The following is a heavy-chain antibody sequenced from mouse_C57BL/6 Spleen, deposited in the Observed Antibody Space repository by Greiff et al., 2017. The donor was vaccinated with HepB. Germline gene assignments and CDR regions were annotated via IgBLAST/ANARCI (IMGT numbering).Heavy chain of an antibody. V-gene: IGHV5-17*01. Sequence: DVKLVESGGGLVKPGGSLKLSCAASGFTFSDYGMHWVRQAPEKGLEWVAYISSGSSTIYYADTVKGRFTISRDNAKNTLFLQMTSLRSEDTAMYYCASRDYMNYVGCYAMDYWGQGTSVTVSS. J-gene: IGHJ4*01. CDR2: ISSGSSTI. CDR3: ASRDYMNYVGCYAMDY. CDR1: GFTFSDYG. D-gene: IGHD1-1*01.